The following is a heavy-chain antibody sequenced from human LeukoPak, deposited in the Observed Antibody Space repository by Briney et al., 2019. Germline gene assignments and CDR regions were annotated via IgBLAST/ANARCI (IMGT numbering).Heavy chain of an antibody. D-gene: IGHD5-12*01. CDR3: AKGWPVATILGFDY. CDR1: GGSISSSSYY. Sequence: SETLSLTCTVSGGSISSSSYYWGWIRQPPGKGLEWIGSIHYSGSTYYNPSLTSRVTISVDTSKNQFSLKMRSVTAADTAVYFCAKGWPVATILGFDYWGQGTLVTVSS. V-gene: IGHV4-39*07. CDR2: IHYSGST. J-gene: IGHJ4*02.